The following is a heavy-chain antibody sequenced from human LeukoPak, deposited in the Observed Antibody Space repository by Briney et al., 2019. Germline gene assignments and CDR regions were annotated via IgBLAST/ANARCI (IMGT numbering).Heavy chain of an antibody. CDR1: GDSVSSNSAA. J-gene: IGHJ4*02. Sequence: SQALSLTCAISGDSVSSNSAAWNWIRQSPSRGLEWLGRTYYRSKWYNDYAVSVKSRITINPDTSKNQFSLQLNSVTPEDTAVYYCARDSVNHSSGWYPYYFDYWGQGTLVTVSS. V-gene: IGHV6-1*01. CDR3: ARDSVNHSSGWYPYYFDY. D-gene: IGHD6-19*01. CDR2: TYYRSKWYN.